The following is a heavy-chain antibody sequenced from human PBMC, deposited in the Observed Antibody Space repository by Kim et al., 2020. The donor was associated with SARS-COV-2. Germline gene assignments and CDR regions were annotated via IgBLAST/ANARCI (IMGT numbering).Heavy chain of an antibody. J-gene: IGHJ4*02. CDR3: AKGGGGVIRFVDY. Sequence: YADSVKGRFTISRDNSKNTLYLQMNSLRAEDTAVYYCAKGGGGVIRFVDYWGQGTLVTVSS. V-gene: IGHV3-30*02. D-gene: IGHD3-10*01.